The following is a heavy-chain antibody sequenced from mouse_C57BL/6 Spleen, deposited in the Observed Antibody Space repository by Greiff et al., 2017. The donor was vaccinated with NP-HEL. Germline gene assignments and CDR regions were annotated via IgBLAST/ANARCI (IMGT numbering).Heavy chain of an antibody. CDR3: ARDGGYSNLYAMDY. V-gene: IGHV5-4*01. CDR2: ISDGGSYT. J-gene: IGHJ4*01. CDR1: GFTFSSYA. Sequence: EVMLVESGGGLVKPGGSLKLSCAASGFTFSSYAMSWVRQTPEERLEWVATISDGGSYTYYPDNVKGRFTISRDNAKNNLYLQMSHLKSEDTAMYYCARDGGYSNLYAMDYWGQGTSVTVSS. D-gene: IGHD2-5*01.